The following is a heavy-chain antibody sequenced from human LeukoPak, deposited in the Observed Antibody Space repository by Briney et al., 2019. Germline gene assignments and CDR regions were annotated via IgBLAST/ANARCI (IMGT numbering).Heavy chain of an antibody. Sequence: PSETLSLTCSVSGASINGYFWNWVSQTPERGLEWIGYVSHTGATTSNPTLKSRVSITIDTSKSQISLSMTSVTAADSALYYCARDRRGSYYTFDLWGPGTIVSVS. CDR3: ARDRRGSYYTFDL. J-gene: IGHJ3*01. D-gene: IGHD1-26*01. CDR2: VSHTGAT. V-gene: IGHV4-59*01. CDR1: GASINGYF.